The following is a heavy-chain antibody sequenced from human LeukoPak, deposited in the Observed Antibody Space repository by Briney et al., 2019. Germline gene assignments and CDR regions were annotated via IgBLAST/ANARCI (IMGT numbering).Heavy chain of an antibody. V-gene: IGHV3-7*03. CDR2: IKEDGSKK. D-gene: IGHD5-12*01. Sequence: GXSLRLSCAASXFTXXRXXMTWVRQAPGKGLEWVANIKEDGSKKNYVDSVKGRFTISRDNAKNSLYLQMNSLRAEDTAVYYCAKRDTAVATIDYWGQGTLVTVSS. CDR3: AKRDTAVATIDY. CDR1: XFTXXRXX. J-gene: IGHJ4*02.